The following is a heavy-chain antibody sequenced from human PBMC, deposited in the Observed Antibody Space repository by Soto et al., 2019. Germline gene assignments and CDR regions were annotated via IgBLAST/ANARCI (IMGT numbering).Heavy chain of an antibody. D-gene: IGHD4-17*01. CDR2: INHSGST. Sequence: QVQLQQWGAGLLKPSETLSLTCAVHGGSFSGYYWSWIRQPPGKGLEWIGEINHSGSTNYNPSLKSGVTISVDTSKNQFSLKLSSVTAADTAVYYCAREVYGDPRYYYYMDVWGKGTTVTVSS. CDR3: AREVYGDPRYYYYMDV. V-gene: IGHV4-34*01. CDR1: GGSFSGYY. J-gene: IGHJ6*03.